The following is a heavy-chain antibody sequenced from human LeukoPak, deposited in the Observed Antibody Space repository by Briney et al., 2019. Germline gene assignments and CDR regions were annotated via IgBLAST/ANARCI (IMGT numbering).Heavy chain of an antibody. J-gene: IGHJ4*02. V-gene: IGHV4-59*01. Sequence: PPETLSLTCTVSGGSISSYYWSWIRQPPGTGLELIANIYHTGSTNYNPSLSSRVTISIDTAKNQFSLKLTSVTAADTAVYYCARRGRNSSGWQDYLWGQGTLVTVSS. CDR3: ARRGRNSSGWQDYL. CDR2: IYHTGST. D-gene: IGHD6-25*01. CDR1: GGSISSYY.